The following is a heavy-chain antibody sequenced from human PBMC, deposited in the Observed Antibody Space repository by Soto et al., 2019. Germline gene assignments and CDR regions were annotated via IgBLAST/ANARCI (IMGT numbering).Heavy chain of an antibody. CDR2: ISSSSSYI. D-gene: IGHD6-6*01. CDR3: ARDKRARPASFDY. V-gene: IGHV3-21*01. Sequence: GGFLRLSCAASGFTFSSYSMNWVRQAPGKGLEWVSSISSSSSYIYYADSVKGRFTISRDNAKNSLYLQMNSLRAEDTAVYYCARDKRARPASFDYWGQGTLVTVSS. CDR1: GFTFSSYS. J-gene: IGHJ4*02.